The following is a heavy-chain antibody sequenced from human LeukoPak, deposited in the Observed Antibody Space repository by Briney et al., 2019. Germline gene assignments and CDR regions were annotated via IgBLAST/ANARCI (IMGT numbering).Heavy chain of an antibody. CDR3: AKNRGGSYYSGSDY. Sequence: GGSLRLSCAASGFTFSSYAMNWVRQAPGKGLEWVSAVRGGDAGTSYADSVKGRFTISRDNSKNTLYLHMNSLRADDTAVYYCAKNRGGSYYSGSDYWGQGTLVTVSS. J-gene: IGHJ4*02. CDR1: GFTFSSYA. V-gene: IGHV3-23*01. CDR2: VRGGDAGT. D-gene: IGHD1-26*01.